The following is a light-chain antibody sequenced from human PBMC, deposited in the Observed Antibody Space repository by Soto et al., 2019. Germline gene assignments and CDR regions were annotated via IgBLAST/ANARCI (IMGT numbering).Light chain of an antibody. Sequence: QSVLTQPASVSGSPGQSITISCTGTSSDVGSYNLVSWYQQHPGKAPKLIIYEVSKRPSGVSSHFSGSKSGNTASLTISGLQAEYEADYYCCSYANYNTPNWVFGRGTKVTVL. J-gene: IGLJ3*02. CDR3: CSYANYNTPNWV. CDR2: EVS. CDR1: SSDVGSYNL. V-gene: IGLV2-23*02.